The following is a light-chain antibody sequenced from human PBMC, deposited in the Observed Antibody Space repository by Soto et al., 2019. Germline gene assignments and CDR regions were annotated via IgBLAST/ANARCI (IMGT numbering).Light chain of an antibody. CDR3: TSYSSSSPVL. CDR2: EVT. Sequence: QSALTQPASVSGSLGQSITISCTGTSSDVGAYNYVSWYQQHPDKAPKLLIFEVTNRPSGVSGRFSGSKSGITASLSISGLQLEDEADYYCTSYSSSSPVLFGGGTKLTVL. J-gene: IGLJ2*01. CDR1: SSDVGAYNY. V-gene: IGLV2-14*01.